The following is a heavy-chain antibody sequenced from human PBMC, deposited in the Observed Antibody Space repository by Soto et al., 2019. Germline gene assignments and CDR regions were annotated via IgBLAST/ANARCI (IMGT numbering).Heavy chain of an antibody. CDR2: INPLSGIP. Sequence: QVQLVQSGAEVKKPESSVKVSCKTSGGTFVRHVISWVRQAPGQGPEWMGKINPLSGIPNYAQKFQDRVTFTADTDSSTAYMELSSLRSDDTAVYYCATPACAATGGYPSQNLDHWCQGTLVTFSS. J-gene: IGHJ4*02. CDR1: GGTFVRHV. D-gene: IGHD1-26*01. CDR3: ATPACAATGGYPSQNLDH. V-gene: IGHV1-69*09.